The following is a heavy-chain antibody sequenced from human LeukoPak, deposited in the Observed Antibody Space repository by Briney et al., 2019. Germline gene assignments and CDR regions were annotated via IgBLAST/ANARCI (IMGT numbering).Heavy chain of an antibody. V-gene: IGHV3-21*01. CDR2: ISSSSSYI. CDR1: GLTFSSYS. D-gene: IGHD6-13*01. CDR3: ALFPIAAAGGNWFDP. Sequence: RGSLRLSCAASGLTFSSYSMNWARQAPGKGLEWVSSISSSSSYIYYADSVKGRFTISRDNAKNSLYLQMNSQRAEDTAVYYCALFPIAAAGGNWFDPWGQGTLVTVSS. J-gene: IGHJ5*02.